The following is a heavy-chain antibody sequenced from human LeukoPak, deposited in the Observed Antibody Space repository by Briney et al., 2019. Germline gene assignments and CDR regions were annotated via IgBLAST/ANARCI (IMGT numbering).Heavy chain of an antibody. D-gene: IGHD2-2*02. CDR2: IYSGGST. Sequence: GGSLRLSCAASGFTVSSHYMSWVRQAPGKGLEWVSIIYSGGSTYSADSVKGRFIISRDNSKNTLYLQMKSLRGEDTAVYYCARSYTPRSFDYWGQGTLVTVSS. CDR1: GFTVSSHY. CDR3: ARSYTPRSFDY. J-gene: IGHJ4*02. V-gene: IGHV3-66*01.